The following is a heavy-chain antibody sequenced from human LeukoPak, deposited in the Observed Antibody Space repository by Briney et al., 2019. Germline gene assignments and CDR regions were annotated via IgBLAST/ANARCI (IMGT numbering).Heavy chain of an antibody. Sequence: GASVKVSCKASGYTFTTYAMNWVRQAPGQGLEWMGWINTNTGNPTYAQGFTGRFVFSLDTSLSTAYLQIRSLKAEDTAVYYCARPIYGGNRGVDYWGQGTLVTVSS. D-gene: IGHD4-23*01. CDR1: GYTFTTYA. CDR2: INTNTGNP. CDR3: ARPIYGGNRGVDY. V-gene: IGHV7-4-1*02. J-gene: IGHJ4*02.